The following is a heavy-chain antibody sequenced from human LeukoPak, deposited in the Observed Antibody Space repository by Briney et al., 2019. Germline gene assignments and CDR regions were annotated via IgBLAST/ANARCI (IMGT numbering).Heavy chain of an antibody. D-gene: IGHD3-22*01. CDR1: GYSFTSYW. Sequence: GESLKISCKGSGYSFTSYWIGWVRQMPGKGLEWMGIIYPGDSDTRYSPSFQGQVTISADKSISTAYLQWSSLKASDTAMYYCARHGRDYYDSSGYYEGPDYWGQGTLVTVSS. J-gene: IGHJ4*02. CDR2: IYPGDSDT. V-gene: IGHV5-51*01. CDR3: ARHGRDYYDSSGYYEGPDY.